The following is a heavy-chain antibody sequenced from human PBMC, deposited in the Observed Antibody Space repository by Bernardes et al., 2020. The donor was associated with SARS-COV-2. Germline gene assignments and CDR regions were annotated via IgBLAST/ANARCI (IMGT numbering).Heavy chain of an antibody. V-gene: IGHV3-64D*06. J-gene: IGHJ4*02. Sequence: GGSLRLSCSASGFTFSSYSMRWVRQAPGKGLEYVSGISSDGDNKQYADSVEDRFTISRDNSKDTLYLQLTSLRLEDTAVYYCVKADYKFFWPSSGWGGHFFDNWGQGSLLTVSS. CDR2: ISSDGDNK. D-gene: IGHD6-19*01. CDR1: GFTFSSYS. CDR3: VKADYKFFWPSSGWGGHFFDN.